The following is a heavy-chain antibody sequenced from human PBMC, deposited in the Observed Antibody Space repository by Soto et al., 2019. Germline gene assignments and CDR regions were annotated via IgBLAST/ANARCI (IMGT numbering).Heavy chain of an antibody. J-gene: IGHJ3*01. V-gene: IGHV2-5*02. Sequence: KESGPTVVNPTQTLTLTCTFSGFSLNTYGVGVAWIRQPPGKALEWLALIYWDDDDRYSPSLRSRLIITKDTSKNQVVLTITNMDPMDTATYYCAHRRKDSGSHNAFDVWGQGTMVTVSS. CDR1: GFSLNTYGVG. CDR3: AHRRKDSGSHNAFDV. D-gene: IGHD3-22*01. CDR2: IYWDDDD.